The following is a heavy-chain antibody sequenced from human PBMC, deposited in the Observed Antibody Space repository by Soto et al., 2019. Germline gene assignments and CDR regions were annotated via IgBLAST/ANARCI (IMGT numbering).Heavy chain of an antibody. CDR3: TKLPAVYSGSAYFEY. CDR2: ISGGGGDI. CDR1: GFAFSRFA. D-gene: IGHD1-26*01. Sequence: PGGSLRLSCEVSGFAFSRFAMSWVRQAPGKGLEWVSHISGGGGDIYYADSVKGRFTISRDNSRNTLYLEMNSLRAEDTAVYYCTKLPAVYSGSAYFEYWAQGTLVTVSS. V-gene: IGHV3-23*01. J-gene: IGHJ4*02.